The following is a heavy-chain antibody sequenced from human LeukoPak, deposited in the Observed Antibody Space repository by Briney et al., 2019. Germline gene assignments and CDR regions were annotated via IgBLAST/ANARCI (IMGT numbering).Heavy chain of an antibody. V-gene: IGHV3-53*01. D-gene: IGHD5-18*01. Sequence: GGSLRLSCAASGFTVSSNYMSWVRQAPGKGLEWVSVIYSGGSTYYADSVKGRFTISRDNSKNTLYLQMNSLRAEDTAVYYRAKVALRFSAGRGYHFDYWGQGTLVTVSS. CDR3: AKVALRFSAGRGYHFDY. CDR1: GFTVSSNY. J-gene: IGHJ4*02. CDR2: IYSGGST.